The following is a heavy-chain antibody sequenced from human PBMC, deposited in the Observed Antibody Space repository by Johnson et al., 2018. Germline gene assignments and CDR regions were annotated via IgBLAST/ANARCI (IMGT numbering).Heavy chain of an antibody. J-gene: IGHJ6*02. Sequence: VQLVESVGGLVQPGRSLRLSCAASGFTFADYAMHWVRPAPGKGLEWVSYISSRGADLDYADSVKGRFTVSRDKAKNSLFLQLSRLRVEDAAVYFCTGDGGYGNGMDVWGQGTPVTVSS. CDR3: TGDGGYGNGMDV. CDR1: GFTFADYA. D-gene: IGHD3-16*01. CDR2: ISSRGADL. V-gene: IGHV3-48*03.